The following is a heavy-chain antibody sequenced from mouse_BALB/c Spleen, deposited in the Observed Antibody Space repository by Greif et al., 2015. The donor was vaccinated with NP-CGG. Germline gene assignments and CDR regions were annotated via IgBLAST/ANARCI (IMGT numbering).Heavy chain of an antibody. J-gene: IGHJ3*01. Sequence: QVQLQQSGAELAKPGASVKMSCKASGYTFTSYWMHWVKQRPGQGLVWIGYINPSTGYTEYNQKFKDKFTLTADKSSSTADKQLSSLASEDAAVYYCARRELTGTGWFAYWSQGTLVAVSA. CDR1: GYTFTSYW. CDR3: ARRELTGTGWFAY. CDR2: INPSTGYT. D-gene: IGHD4-1*01. V-gene: IGHV1-7*01.